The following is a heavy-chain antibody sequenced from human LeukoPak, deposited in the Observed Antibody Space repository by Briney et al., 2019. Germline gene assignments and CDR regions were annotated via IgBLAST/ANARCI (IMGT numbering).Heavy chain of an antibody. CDR3: ARDYYDSSGPPRFDP. V-gene: IGHV1-2*02. CDR1: GYTFTGYY. J-gene: IGHJ5*02. D-gene: IGHD3-22*01. Sequence: ASVKVSCKASGYTFTGYYMHWVRQAPGQGLEWMGWINPNSGGTNYAQKFQGRVTMTGDTSISTAYMELSRLRSDDTAVYYCARDYYDSSGPPRFDPWGQGTLVTVSS. CDR2: INPNSGGT.